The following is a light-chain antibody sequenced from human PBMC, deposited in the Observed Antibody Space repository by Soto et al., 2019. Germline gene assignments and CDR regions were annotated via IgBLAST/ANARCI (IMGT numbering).Light chain of an antibody. CDR2: GAS. CDR3: QQYGSSGT. Sequence: EIVLTHSPGTLSLSPCEGAALSCRASQSVGGTFLAWYQQKGGQAPRLLIHGASNRATGIPDRFSGSGSGTDFTLTISRLEPEDFAVYYCQQYGSSGTFGQGTKVDNK. V-gene: IGKV3-20*01. J-gene: IGKJ1*01. CDR1: QSVGGTF.